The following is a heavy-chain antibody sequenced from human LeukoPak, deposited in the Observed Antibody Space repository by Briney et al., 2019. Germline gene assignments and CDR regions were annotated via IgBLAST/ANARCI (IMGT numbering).Heavy chain of an antibody. Sequence: PSETLSLTCTVSGGSISSYYWSWIRQPAGKGLEWIGRIYTSGSPNYNPSLKSRVTMSVDTSKNQFSLKLSSVTAADTAVYYCARDLAPYYDFWSGYYPPIYYYYYMDVWGKGTTVTVSS. D-gene: IGHD3-3*01. J-gene: IGHJ6*03. CDR2: IYTSGSP. V-gene: IGHV4-4*07. CDR3: ARDLAPYYDFWSGYYPPIYYYYYMDV. CDR1: GGSISSYY.